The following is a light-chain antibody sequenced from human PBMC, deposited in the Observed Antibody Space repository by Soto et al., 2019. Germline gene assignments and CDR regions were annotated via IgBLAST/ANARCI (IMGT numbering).Light chain of an antibody. V-gene: IGLV2-14*03. CDR3: SSYTSSSTRV. Sequence: QPVLTQPASGNRFPGGGSTISSTGTSSDVGAYDYVSWYQQHPDKAPKLMIYEVSNRPSGVSNRFSGSKSVNTATLTISGLQAEDEADYYCSSYTSSSTRVFGTGTKVTVL. CDR1: SSDVGAYDY. J-gene: IGLJ1*01. CDR2: EVS.